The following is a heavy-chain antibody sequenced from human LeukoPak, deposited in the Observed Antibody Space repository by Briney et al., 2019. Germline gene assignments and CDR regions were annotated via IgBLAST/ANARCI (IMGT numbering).Heavy chain of an antibody. J-gene: IGHJ5*02. D-gene: IGHD6-13*01. Sequence: SETLSLTCTVSGGSISSYYWSWIRQPAGKGLEWIGRIYTSGSTNYNPSLKSRVTMSVDTSKNQFSLKLSSVTAADTAVYYCARDHGGRWYAWTWFDPWGQGTLVTVSS. CDR3: ARDHGGRWYAWTWFDP. V-gene: IGHV4-4*07. CDR2: IYTSGST. CDR1: GGSISSYY.